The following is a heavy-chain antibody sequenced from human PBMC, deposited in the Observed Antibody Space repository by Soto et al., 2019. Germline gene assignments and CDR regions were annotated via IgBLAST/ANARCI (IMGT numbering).Heavy chain of an antibody. V-gene: IGHV3-33*01. D-gene: IGHD3-22*01. CDR1: GFTFSSYG. J-gene: IGHJ4*02. Sequence: GGSLRLSCAASGFTFSSYGMHWVRQAPGKGLEWVAVIWYDGSNKYYADSVKGRFTISRDNSKNTLYLQMNSLRAEDTAVYYCARDSYDSSGYFSGPSGYWGQGTLVTVSS. CDR3: ARDSYDSSGYFSGPSGY. CDR2: IWYDGSNK.